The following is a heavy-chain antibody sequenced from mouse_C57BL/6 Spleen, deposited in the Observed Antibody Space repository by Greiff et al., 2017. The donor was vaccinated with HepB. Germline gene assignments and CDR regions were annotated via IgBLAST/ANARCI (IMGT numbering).Heavy chain of an antibody. J-gene: IGHJ1*03. Sequence: DVKLVESGGGLVQPGGSLKLSCAASGFTFSDYYMYWVRQTPEKRLEWVAYISNGGGSTYYPDTVKGRFTISRDNAKNTLYLQMSRLKSEDTAMYYCARFYYRYFDVWGTGTTVTVSS. CDR2: ISNGGGST. CDR3: ARFYYRYFDV. CDR1: GFTFSDYY. V-gene: IGHV5-12*01.